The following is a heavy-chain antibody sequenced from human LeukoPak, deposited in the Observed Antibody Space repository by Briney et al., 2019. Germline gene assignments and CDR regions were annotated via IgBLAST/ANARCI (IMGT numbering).Heavy chain of an antibody. D-gene: IGHD6-13*01. J-gene: IGHJ4*02. CDR3: ARLYSSSWVIDY. V-gene: IGHV1-2*02. Sequence: ASVKVSCKASGYTFTGYYMHWVRQAPGQGLEWMGWINPNSGGTNYAQKFQGRVTMTRDTSISTAYMELSRLRSDDTAVYYCARLYSSSWVIDYWGQGTLVTVSS. CDR2: INPNSGGT. CDR1: GYTFTGYY.